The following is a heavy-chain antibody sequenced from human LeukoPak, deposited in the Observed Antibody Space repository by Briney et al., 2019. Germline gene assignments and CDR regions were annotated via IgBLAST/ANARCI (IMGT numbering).Heavy chain of an antibody. V-gene: IGHV3-43*01. CDR1: GFTFDDYT. Sequence: GGSLRLSCAASGFTFDDYTMHWVRQAPGKGLEWVSLISWDGGSTYYADSVKGRFTISRDNSKNSLYLQMNSLRTEDTALYYCAKGAYYYDSSGYPYYFDYWGQGTLVTVSS. CDR3: AKGAYYYDSSGYPYYFDY. D-gene: IGHD3-22*01. J-gene: IGHJ4*02. CDR2: ISWDGGST.